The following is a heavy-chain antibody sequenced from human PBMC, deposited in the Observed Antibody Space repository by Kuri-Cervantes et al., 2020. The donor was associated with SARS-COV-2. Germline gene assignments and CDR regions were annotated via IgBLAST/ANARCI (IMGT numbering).Heavy chain of an antibody. Sequence: GSLRLPCTVSGGSISSSGYYWGWIRQPPGRGLEWIGSIYYSGSTYYNPSLKSRVTISVDTSKNQFSLKLSSVTAADTAVYYCARRIMVFGMGGALLSWFDPWGQGTLVTVSS. CDR1: GGSISSSGYY. V-gene: IGHV4-39*01. CDR2: IYYSGST. CDR3: ARRIMVFGMGGALLSWFDP. D-gene: IGHD3/OR15-3a*01. J-gene: IGHJ5*02.